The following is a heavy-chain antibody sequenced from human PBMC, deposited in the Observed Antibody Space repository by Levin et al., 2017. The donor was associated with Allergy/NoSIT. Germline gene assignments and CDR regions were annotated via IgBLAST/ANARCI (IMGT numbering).Heavy chain of an antibody. CDR2: ISSSSSFT. CDR3: ETRGGGSGSHAFDI. J-gene: IGHJ3*02. V-gene: IGHV3-11*03. D-gene: IGHD2-15*01. CDR1: GFTFSDYF. Sequence: GGSLRLSCAASGFTFSDYFMTWIRQSPGKGLEWLSFISSSSSFTNYADSVKGRFTTSRDNAKKSLFLQMNSLRAEDSAVYYCETRGGGSGSHAFDIWGQGTMVTVSS.